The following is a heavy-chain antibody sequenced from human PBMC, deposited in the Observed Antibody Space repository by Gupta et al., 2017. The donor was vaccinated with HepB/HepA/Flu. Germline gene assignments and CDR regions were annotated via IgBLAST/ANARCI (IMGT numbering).Heavy chain of an antibody. D-gene: IGHD3-22*01. CDR2: IYWDDDK. Sequence: QITLKESGLTLVKPTQTLTLTCSFSGFSLRSSGVGVGWIRQRPRKALEWLAFIYWDDDKRYSPSLKSRLTITKDTSKNHVVLTMTNMDPVDTATYYCAHLTYYYDNSGYSDVFDIWGQGTMVTVSS. CDR3: AHLTYYYDNSGYSDVFDI. V-gene: IGHV2-5*02. CDR1: GFSLRSSGVG. J-gene: IGHJ3*02.